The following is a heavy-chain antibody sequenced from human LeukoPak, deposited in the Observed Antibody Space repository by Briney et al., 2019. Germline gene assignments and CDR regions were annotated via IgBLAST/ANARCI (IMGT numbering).Heavy chain of an antibody. D-gene: IGHD3-9*01. CDR2: ISSSSSYI. Sequence: TTAGSLRLSCAASGFTFSSYSMNWVRQAPGKGLEWVSSISSSSSYIYYADSVKGRFTISRDNAKNSLYLQMNSLRAEDTAVYYCARERRRTNYDILTGYYKGAFDYWGQGTPVTVSS. CDR3: ARERRRTNYDILTGYYKGAFDY. V-gene: IGHV3-21*01. CDR1: GFTFSSYS. J-gene: IGHJ4*02.